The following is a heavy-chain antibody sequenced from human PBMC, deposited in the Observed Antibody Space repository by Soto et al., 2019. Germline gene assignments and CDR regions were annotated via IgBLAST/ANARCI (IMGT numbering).Heavy chain of an antibody. Sequence: PEGSLRLSCAASGFTSSYFHWVRQPPGKGLVWVSRINSDGSSTSYADSVKGRFTISRDNAKNTLYLQMDSLRAEDTAVYYCARDTSPVDYVAGIYYDALDVWGPGTMVTVSS. CDR2: INSDGSST. CDR1: GFTSSYF. CDR3: ARDTSPVDYVAGIYYDALDV. J-gene: IGHJ3*01. D-gene: IGHD3-10*01. V-gene: IGHV3-74*01.